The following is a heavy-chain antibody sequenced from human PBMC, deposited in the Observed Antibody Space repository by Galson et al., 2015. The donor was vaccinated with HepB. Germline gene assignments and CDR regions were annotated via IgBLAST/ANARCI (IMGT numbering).Heavy chain of an antibody. CDR1: GFTFSSYA. Sequence: SLRLSCAASGFTFSSYAMHWVRQAPGKGLEYVSAISSNGGSTYYADSVKGRFTISRDNSKNTLYLQMSSLRAEDTAVYYCVKVRTTVFRGRKNWCFDLWGRGTPVTVSS. D-gene: IGHD4-17*01. J-gene: IGHJ2*01. V-gene: IGHV3-64D*06. CDR2: ISSNGGST. CDR3: VKVRTTVFRGRKNWCFDL.